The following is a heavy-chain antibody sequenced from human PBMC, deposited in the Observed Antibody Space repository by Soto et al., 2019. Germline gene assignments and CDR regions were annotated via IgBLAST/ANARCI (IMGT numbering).Heavy chain of an antibody. J-gene: IGHJ4*02. CDR2: IYPGDSDT. CDR3: ARQLGAGYNIYYFDY. D-gene: IGHD3-9*01. CDR1: GYSFTSYW. V-gene: IGHV5-51*01. Sequence: GESLKISCKGSGYSFTSYWIGWVRQMPGKGLEWMGIIYPGDSDTRYSPSFQGQVTMSADKSIRTAYLQWSSLKASDTAMYYCARQLGAGYNIYYFDYWGQGTLVTVSS.